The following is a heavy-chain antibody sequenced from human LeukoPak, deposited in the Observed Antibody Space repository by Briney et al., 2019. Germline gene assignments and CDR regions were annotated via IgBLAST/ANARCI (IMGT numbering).Heavy chain of an antibody. V-gene: IGHV3-23*01. CDR3: ARGATFGGTQGAYYYYGMDV. CDR2: ISGSGGST. Sequence: HAGGSLRLSCAASGFTFSSYAMSWVRQAPGKGLEWVSAISGSGGSTHYADSVKGRFTISRDNSKNTLYLQMNSLRAEDTAVYYCARGATFGGTQGAYYYYGMDVWGQGTTVTVSS. CDR1: GFTFSSYA. J-gene: IGHJ6*02. D-gene: IGHD3-16*01.